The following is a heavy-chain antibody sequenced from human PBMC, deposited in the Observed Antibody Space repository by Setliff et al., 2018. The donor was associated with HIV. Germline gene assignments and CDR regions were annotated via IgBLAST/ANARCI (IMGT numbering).Heavy chain of an antibody. CDR1: GGSISSGCYY. Sequence: PSETLSLTCTVSGGSISSGCYYWSWIRQPAGKGLEWIRHIYTSGSTNYNPSLKSRVTISVDTSKNKFSLNLSSVTAEDTAVYYCARTKDCSSTSSGINYYMDVWGKGTTVTVSS. CDR2: IYTSGST. J-gene: IGHJ6*03. V-gene: IGHV4-61*09. D-gene: IGHD2-2*01. CDR3: ARTKDCSSTSSGINYYMDV.